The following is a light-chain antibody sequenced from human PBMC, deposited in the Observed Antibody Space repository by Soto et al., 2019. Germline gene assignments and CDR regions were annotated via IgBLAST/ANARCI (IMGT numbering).Light chain of an antibody. CDR2: DAS. CDR3: QQYGSSPLT. CDR1: YTIDTNY. Sequence: IVLTQSPGTLYLSPGDIAKLSCWASYTIDTNYLAWYQQKPGQAPRLFMYDASSRATVVPDRFSGSGSETDFTLTISRLEPEDCAVYYCQQYGSSPLTFGGGTKVEI. J-gene: IGKJ4*01. V-gene: IGKV3-20*01.